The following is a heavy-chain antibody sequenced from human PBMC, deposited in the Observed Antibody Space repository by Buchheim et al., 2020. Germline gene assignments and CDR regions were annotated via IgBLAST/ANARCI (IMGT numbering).Heavy chain of an antibody. D-gene: IGHD5-18*01. V-gene: IGHV3-30*18. CDR1: GFTFSSYG. J-gene: IGHJ6*02. CDR3: AKDGAWEIQLWLGNYYYYGMDV. Sequence: QVQLVESGGGVVQPGRSLRLSCAASGFTFSSYGMHWFRQAPGKGLEWVAVISYDGSNKYYADSVKGRFTIPRDNSKNTLYLQMNSLRAEDTAVYYCAKDGAWEIQLWLGNYYYYGMDVWGQGTT. CDR2: ISYDGSNK.